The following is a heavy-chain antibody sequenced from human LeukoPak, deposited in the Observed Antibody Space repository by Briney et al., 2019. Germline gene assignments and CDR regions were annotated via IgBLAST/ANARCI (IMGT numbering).Heavy chain of an antibody. Sequence: ASVKVSCKASGYTFTSYDINWVRQATGQGLEWMGWMNPNSGNTGYAQKFQGRVTITRNTSISTAYMKLSSLRSEDTAVYYCARVHRRPPTYYDFWSGYGLNYYYYYMDVWGKGTTVTVSS. CDR2: MNPNSGNT. CDR1: GYTFTSYD. CDR3: ARVHRRPPTYYDFWSGYGLNYYYYYMDV. V-gene: IGHV1-8*03. J-gene: IGHJ6*03. D-gene: IGHD3-3*01.